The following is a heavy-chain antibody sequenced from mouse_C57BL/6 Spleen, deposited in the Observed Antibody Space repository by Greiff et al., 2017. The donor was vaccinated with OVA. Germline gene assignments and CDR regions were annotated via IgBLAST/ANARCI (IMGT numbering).Heavy chain of an antibody. J-gene: IGHJ2*01. Sequence: VQLQQSGAELVRPGASVKLSCTASGFNIKDYYMHWVKQRPGQGLEWIGRIDPEDGDTEYAPKFQGKATMTADTSSNTAYLQLSSLTSEDTAVYYCTTYYSNLYYFDYWGQGTTLTVSS. V-gene: IGHV14-1*01. CDR1: GFNIKDYY. CDR3: TTYYSNLYYFDY. CDR2: IDPEDGDT. D-gene: IGHD2-5*01.